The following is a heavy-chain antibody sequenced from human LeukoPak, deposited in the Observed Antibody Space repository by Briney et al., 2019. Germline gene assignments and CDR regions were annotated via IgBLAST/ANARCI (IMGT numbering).Heavy chain of an antibody. D-gene: IGHD6-13*01. CDR2: IKQDGTEK. J-gene: IGHJ4*02. CDR1: GFTFSSYW. CDR3: ARMSSSSWYVCDY. Sequence: GGSLRLSCVASGFTFSSYWMTWVRQAPGKGLEWVANIKQDGTEKYFVDSVMGRFTISRDNAKNSLYLQMNSLRAEDTAVYYCARMSSSSWYVCDYWGQGTLDTVSS. V-gene: IGHV3-7*01.